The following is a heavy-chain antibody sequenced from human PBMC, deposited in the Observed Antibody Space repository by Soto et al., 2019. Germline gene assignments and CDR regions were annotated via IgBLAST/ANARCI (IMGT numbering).Heavy chain of an antibody. CDR1: GFTFSSYG. V-gene: IGHV3-30*03. Sequence: QVQLVESGGGVVQPGRSLRLSCAASGFTFSSYGMHWVRQAPGKGLEWVAVISYDGSNKYYADSVKGRFTISRDNSKNTLYLQMKSLRAEDTAVYYCAVTPGYYEILTGAGGNYYYYDMDVWDKGTTVTVS. J-gene: IGHJ6*03. D-gene: IGHD3-9*01. CDR2: ISYDGSNK. CDR3: AVTPGYYEILTGAGGNYYYYDMDV.